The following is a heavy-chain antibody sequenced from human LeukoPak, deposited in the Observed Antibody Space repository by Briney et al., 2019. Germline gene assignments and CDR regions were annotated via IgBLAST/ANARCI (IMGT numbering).Heavy chain of an antibody. CDR3: ARVEIFTRIFDY. V-gene: IGHV4-61*02. CDR2: IYTSGNT. Sequence: PSQTLSLTCTVSGGSISSGGYYWSWIRQPAGKGLEWIGRIYTSGNTNYNPSLKSRVTISVDTSKNQFSLKLSSVTAADTAVYYCARVEIFTRIFDYWGQGTLVTVSS. CDR1: GGSISSGGYY. J-gene: IGHJ4*02. D-gene: IGHD2-15*01.